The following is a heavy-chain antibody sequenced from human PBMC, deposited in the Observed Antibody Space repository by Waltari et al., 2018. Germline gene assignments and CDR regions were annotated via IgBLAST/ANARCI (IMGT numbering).Heavy chain of an antibody. CDR3: ARDRGVAGDY. CDR2: INPIRGIA. D-gene: IGHD6-19*01. CDR1: GATFSSDT. Sequence: QLQLVQSGAAVKTPGSSVKVSCEASGATFSSDTSSGVRKAPGQGLEWMGRINPIRGIANYAQKFQGRATITADKPTSTAYMERSSLRSEDMAGYYCARDRGVAGDYWGQGTLVTVSS. V-gene: IGHV1-69*08. J-gene: IGHJ4*02.